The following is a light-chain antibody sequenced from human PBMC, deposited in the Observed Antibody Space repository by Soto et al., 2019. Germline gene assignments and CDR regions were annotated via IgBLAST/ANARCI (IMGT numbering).Light chain of an antibody. CDR2: SNH. Sequence: QSVLTQPPSASGTPGQRVTISCSGSSSNIGSNSVYWYQQLPGTAPKLLIYSNHQRPSGVPDRFSGSKSGTSASLAIGGLRSEDEANYYCAAWDDSPSGVVFGGGTKLTVL. CDR1: SSNIGSNS. V-gene: IGLV1-47*02. CDR3: AAWDDSPSGVV. J-gene: IGLJ2*01.